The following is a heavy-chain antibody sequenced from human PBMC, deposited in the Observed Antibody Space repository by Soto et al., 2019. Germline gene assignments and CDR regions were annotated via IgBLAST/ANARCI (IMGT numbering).Heavy chain of an antibody. J-gene: IGHJ4*02. V-gene: IGHV4-4*07. CDR2: IYTSGST. CDR1: GGSISSYY. D-gene: IGHD1-1*01. CDR3: AGAWDWNHTFVY. Sequence: SQTLSRTCTVAGGSISSYYWSWIRQPAGKGLEWIGRIYTSGSTNYNPSLKSRVTMSVDTSKNQFSLKLSSVTAADTAVYYCAGAWDWNHTFVYWGQGTLVTVSS.